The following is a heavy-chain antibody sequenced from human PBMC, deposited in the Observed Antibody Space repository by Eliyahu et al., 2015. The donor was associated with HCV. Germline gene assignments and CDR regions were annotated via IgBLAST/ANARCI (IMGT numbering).Heavy chain of an antibody. CDR3: ASKGPPYYDSSGYYDY. J-gene: IGHJ4*02. V-gene: IGHV3-53*02. D-gene: IGHD3-22*01. CDR1: GFPVSXNY. CDR2: IYSDGST. Sequence: EVQLVETGGGLIQPGGSLRXSCAASGFPVSXNYMSWVRQAPGKGLEWVSVIYSDGSTYYADSVKGRFTISRDNSKNTLYLQMNSLRAEDTAVYYCASKGPPYYDSSGYYDYWGQGTLVTVSS.